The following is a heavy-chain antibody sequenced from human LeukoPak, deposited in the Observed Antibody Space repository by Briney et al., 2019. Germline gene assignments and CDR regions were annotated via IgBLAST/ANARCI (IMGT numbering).Heavy chain of an antibody. D-gene: IGHD3-3*01. J-gene: IGHJ6*02. CDR3: ARGGSGPFWSGYECYYYGMDV. V-gene: IGHV1-46*01. CDR2: INPSGGST. CDR1: GYTFTSYY. Sequence: GASVKVSCKASGYTFTSYYMHWVRQAPGQGLEWMGIINPSGGSTSYAQKFQGRVTMTRDTSTSTVYMELSSLRSEDTAVYYCARGGSGPFWSGYECYYYGMDVWGQGTTVTVSS.